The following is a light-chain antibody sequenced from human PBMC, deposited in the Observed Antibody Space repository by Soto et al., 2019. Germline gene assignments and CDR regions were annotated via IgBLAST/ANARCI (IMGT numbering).Light chain of an antibody. Sequence: EIVLTQSPGTLSLSPGERVTLSCRASQSVTRSFLAWYQQKPGQAPRLLIYGASSRATGIPDRFSGSGSGTDFTLTINRLEPEDFAVYYCHQYGSSPQAFGPGTKVDIK. CDR2: GAS. J-gene: IGKJ3*01. CDR3: HQYGSSPQA. CDR1: QSVTRSF. V-gene: IGKV3-20*01.